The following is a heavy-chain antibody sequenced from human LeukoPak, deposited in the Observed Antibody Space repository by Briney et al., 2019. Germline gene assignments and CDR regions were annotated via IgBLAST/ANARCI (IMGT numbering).Heavy chain of an antibody. CDR3: ARDSSPFHQLLYEDDVRGDY. CDR2: INPNSGGT. J-gene: IGHJ4*01. Sequence: AASVKVSCKASGYTFTSYGISWVRQAPGQGLEWMGWINPNSGGTNYAQKFQGRVTMTRDTSISTAYMELSRLRSDDTAVYYCARDSSPFHQLLYEDDVRGDYWGHGTLVTVSS. D-gene: IGHD2-2*02. CDR1: GYTFTSYG. V-gene: IGHV1-2*02.